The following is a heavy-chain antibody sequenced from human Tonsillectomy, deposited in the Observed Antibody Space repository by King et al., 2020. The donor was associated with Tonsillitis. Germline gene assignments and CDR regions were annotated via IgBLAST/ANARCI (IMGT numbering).Heavy chain of an antibody. J-gene: IGHJ4*02. Sequence: QLQESGPGLVKPSETLSLTCTVSGGSISSYYWSWIRQPPGKGLEWIGYIYYSGSTNYNPSLKSRVTISVDTSKKQFSLKLSSVTAADTAVYYCARRGDSGPWTFDYWGQGTLVTVSS. CDR1: GGSISSYY. CDR3: ARRGDSGPWTFDY. D-gene: IGHD3-16*01. CDR2: IYYSGST. V-gene: IGHV4-59*08.